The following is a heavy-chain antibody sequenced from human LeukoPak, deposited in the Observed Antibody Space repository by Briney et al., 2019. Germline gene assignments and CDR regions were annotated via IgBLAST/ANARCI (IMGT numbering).Heavy chain of an antibody. CDR3: ARKAESYSSSWYLYYYYYMDV. D-gene: IGHD6-13*01. CDR2: IYYSGST. V-gene: IGHV4-59*12. J-gene: IGHJ6*03. Sequence: PSETLSLTCTVSGGSISSYYWSWIRQPPGKGLEWIGSIYYSGSTYYNPSLKSRVTISVDTSKNQFSLKLSSVTAADTAVYYCARKAESYSSSWYLYYYYYMDVWGKGTTVTVSS. CDR1: GGSISSYY.